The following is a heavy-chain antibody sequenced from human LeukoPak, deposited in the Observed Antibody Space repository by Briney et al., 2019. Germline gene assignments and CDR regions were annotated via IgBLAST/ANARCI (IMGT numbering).Heavy chain of an antibody. CDR3: ARELAYCGGDCYYYFDY. CDR2: IWYDGSNK. J-gene: IGHJ4*02. CDR1: GFTFSDYY. V-gene: IGHV3-33*08. D-gene: IGHD2-21*02. Sequence: GGSLRLSCAASGFTFSDYYMSWIRQAPGKGLEWVAVIWYDGSNKYYADSVKGRFTISRDNSKNTLYLQMNSLRAEDTAVYYCARELAYCGGDCYYYFDYWGQGTLVTVSS.